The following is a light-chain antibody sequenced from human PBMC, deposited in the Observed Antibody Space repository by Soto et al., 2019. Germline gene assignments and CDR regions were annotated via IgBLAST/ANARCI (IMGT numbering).Light chain of an antibody. Sequence: HSALTQPASVSGSPGQSITISCTGTSSDVGGYNYVSWYQQHPGKAPKLMIYEVSNRPSGVSNRFSGSKSGNTASLTISGLQAEDEADYYCTSYTSSSTLAFGGGTKLTVL. CDR3: TSYTSSSTLA. J-gene: IGLJ2*01. CDR1: SSDVGGYNY. CDR2: EVS. V-gene: IGLV2-14*01.